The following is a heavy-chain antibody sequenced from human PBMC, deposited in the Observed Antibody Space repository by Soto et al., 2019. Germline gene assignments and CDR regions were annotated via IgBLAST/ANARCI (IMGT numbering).Heavy chain of an antibody. D-gene: IGHD3-10*01. CDR1: GFSLSTSGVG. CDR2: IYWDDDK. V-gene: IGHV2-5*02. J-gene: IGHJ4*02. CDR3: AHRRTYGSGSYSFGY. Sequence: SGPTLVNPTQTLTLTCTFSGFSLSTSGVGVAWIRQPPGKALEWLALIYWDDDKRYSPSLKSRLTITKDASKNQVVLTMTNMDPVDTATYYCAHRRTYGSGSYSFGYWGQGTVVTVS.